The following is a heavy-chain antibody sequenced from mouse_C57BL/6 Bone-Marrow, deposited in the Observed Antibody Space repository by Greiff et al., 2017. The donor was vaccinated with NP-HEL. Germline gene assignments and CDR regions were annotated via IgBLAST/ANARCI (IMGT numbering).Heavy chain of an antibody. CDR3: ARESLYGYGFAY. J-gene: IGHJ3*01. V-gene: IGHV1-50*01. D-gene: IGHD2-2*01. CDR1: GYTFPSYW. Sequence: LQESGAELVKPGASVKLSCKASGYTFPSYWMQWVKQRPGQGLEWIGEIDPSDSYTNYNQKFKGKATLTVDTSSSTAYMQLSSLTSEDSAVDDCARESLYGYGFAYWGQGTLVTVSA. CDR2: IDPSDSYT.